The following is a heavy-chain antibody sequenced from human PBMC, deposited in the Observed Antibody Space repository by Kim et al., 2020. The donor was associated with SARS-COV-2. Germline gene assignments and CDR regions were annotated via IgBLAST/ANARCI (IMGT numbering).Heavy chain of an antibody. Sequence: DAVKGRFTISRDNSKNTVYLKMNRRRAEETAVYYCAKEAERVMIVGNFDYWGQGTLVTVSS. CDR3: AKEAERVMIVGNFDY. V-gene: IGHV3-23*01. J-gene: IGHJ4*02. D-gene: IGHD1-26*01.